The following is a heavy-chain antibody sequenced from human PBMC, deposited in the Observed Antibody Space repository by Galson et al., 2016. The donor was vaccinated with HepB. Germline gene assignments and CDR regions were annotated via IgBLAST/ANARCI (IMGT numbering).Heavy chain of an antibody. J-gene: IGHJ5*02. D-gene: IGHD6-19*01. CDR2: IYSGDST. Sequence: SLRLSCAASGFTVSGTFMTWVRQAPGKGLEWVSVIYSGDSTNYADSVKGRFTISRDNSKNTLYLQMNSLRVEDTAVYYCARGKAVTGSDTLDPWGQGTLLTGSS. CDR1: GFTVSGTF. V-gene: IGHV3-53*01. CDR3: ARGKAVTGSDTLDP.